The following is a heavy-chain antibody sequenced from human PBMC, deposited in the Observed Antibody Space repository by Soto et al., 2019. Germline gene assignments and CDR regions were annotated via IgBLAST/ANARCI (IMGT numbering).Heavy chain of an antibody. CDR2: IYPGDSDT. V-gene: IGHV5-51*01. J-gene: IGHJ6*02. D-gene: IGHD2-2*01. Sequence: GESLKISGKGSGYSFTTYWIAWVRQMPGKGLEWMGIIYPGDSDTRYSPSFQGQVTISADKSNSTAYVQWSSLKASDTSTYYCARLYCSSTSCPFSYYYGLDVWGQGTTVTVSS. CDR3: ARLYCSSTSCPFSYYYGLDV. CDR1: GYSFTTYW.